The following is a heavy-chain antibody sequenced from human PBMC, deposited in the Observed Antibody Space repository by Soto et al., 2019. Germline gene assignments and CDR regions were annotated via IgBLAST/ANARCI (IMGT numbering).Heavy chain of an antibody. CDR1: GYTFTGYY. CDR3: AITYPSGYSGYVD. J-gene: IGHJ4*02. Sequence: ASVKVSCKASGYTFTGYYMHWVRQAPGQGLEWMGWINPNSGGTNYAQKFQGWVTMTRDTSISTAYMELSRLRSDDTAVYYCAITYPSGYSGYVDWGQGTLVTVSS. D-gene: IGHD5-12*01. CDR2: INPNSGGT. V-gene: IGHV1-2*04.